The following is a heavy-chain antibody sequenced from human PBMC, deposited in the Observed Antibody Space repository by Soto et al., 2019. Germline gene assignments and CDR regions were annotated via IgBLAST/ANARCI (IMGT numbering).Heavy chain of an antibody. CDR1: GFTFSSYA. J-gene: IGHJ4*02. CDR2: ISGSGGST. D-gene: IGHD5-18*01. V-gene: IGHV3-23*01. Sequence: HPGGSLRLSCAASGFTFSSYAMSWVRQAPGKGLEWVSAISGSGGSTYYADSVKGRFTISRDNSKNTLYLQMNSLRAEDTAVYYCAKETMGYSYGSPRPFDYWCRGTLFTVSS. CDR3: AKETMGYSYGSPRPFDY.